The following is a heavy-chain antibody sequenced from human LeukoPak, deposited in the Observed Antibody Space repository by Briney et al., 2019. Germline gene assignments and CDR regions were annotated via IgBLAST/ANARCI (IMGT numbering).Heavy chain of an antibody. CDR2: IIPIFGTA. Sequence: SVKVSCKATGGTFSSYAISWGRQAPGQGLEWMGGIIPIFGTANYAQKFQGRVTITADKSTSTAYMELSSLRSEDTAVYYCARRNDSGSQSHDYWGQGTLVTVSS. D-gene: IGHD1-26*01. CDR1: GGTFSSYA. V-gene: IGHV1-69*06. J-gene: IGHJ4*02. CDR3: ARRNDSGSQSHDY.